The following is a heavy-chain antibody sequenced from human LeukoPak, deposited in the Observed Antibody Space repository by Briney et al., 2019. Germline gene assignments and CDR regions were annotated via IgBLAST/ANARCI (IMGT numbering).Heavy chain of an antibody. D-gene: IGHD3-22*01. V-gene: IGHV3-30-3*01. J-gene: IGHJ4*02. CDR3: ASISGYYPIDY. CDR2: ISFDGNNE. CDR1: EFTFSSYA. Sequence: GGSLRLSCAASEFTFSSYAMHWVRQAPGKGLEWVAAISFDGNNEYYADSVKGRFTISRDNAKNSLYLQMNSLRDEDTAVYYCASISGYYPIDYWGQGTLVTVSS.